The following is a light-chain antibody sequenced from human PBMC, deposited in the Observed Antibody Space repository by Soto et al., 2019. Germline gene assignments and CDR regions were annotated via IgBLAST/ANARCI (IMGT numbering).Light chain of an antibody. CDR3: QQYNNWPRT. CDR1: QSVSNN. V-gene: IGKV3-15*01. J-gene: IGKJ4*01. Sequence: EIVMTHSPATLSVSPGERATLSCRASQSVSNNLAWYQQKPGQAPRLLIHGASTRATGIPARFSGSGSGTEFTLTISSLQSEDFALYFCQQYNNWPRTFGGGTKVDIK. CDR2: GAS.